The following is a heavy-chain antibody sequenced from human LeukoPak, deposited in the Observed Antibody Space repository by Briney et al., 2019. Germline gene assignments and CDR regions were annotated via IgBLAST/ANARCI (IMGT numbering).Heavy chain of an antibody. J-gene: IGHJ4*02. CDR2: IRYDGGET. CDR3: ARDGSGRVPEMSAPDY. D-gene: IGHD3-10*01. V-gene: IGHV3-30*02. Sequence: GGSLRLSCAASGFTFNRRGMHWVRQAPGKGLEWVAFIRYDGGETFYADFVKGRFTISRDNAKNSLYLQMNSLRAEDTAVYYCARDGSGRVPEMSAPDYWGQGTLVTVSS. CDR1: GFTFNRRG.